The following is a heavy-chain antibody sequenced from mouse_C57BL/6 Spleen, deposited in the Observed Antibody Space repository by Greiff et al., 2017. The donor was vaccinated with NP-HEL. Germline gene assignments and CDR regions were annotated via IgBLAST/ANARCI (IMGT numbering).Heavy chain of an antibody. J-gene: IGHJ4*01. CDR3: AISSSYYYAMDY. Sequence: QVQLQQSGAELVKPGASVKISCKASGYAFSSYWMNWVKQRPGKGLEWIGQIYPGDGDTNYNGKFKGKATLTADKSSSTAYMQLSSLTSEDSAVYFCAISSSYYYAMDYWGQGTSVTVSS. V-gene: IGHV1-80*01. CDR2: IYPGDGDT. D-gene: IGHD1-1*01. CDR1: GYAFSSYW.